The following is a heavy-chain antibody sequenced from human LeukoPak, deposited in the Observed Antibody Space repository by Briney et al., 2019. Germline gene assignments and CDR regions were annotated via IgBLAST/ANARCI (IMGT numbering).Heavy chain of an antibody. J-gene: IGHJ4*02. D-gene: IGHD4-23*01. CDR3: ASEWAYGGKSQFDY. V-gene: IGHV3-7*01. CDR1: GFTFSSYW. CDR2: IKQDGSEK. Sequence: PGGSLRLSCAASGFTFSSYWMSWVRQAPGKGREWVANIKQDGSEKYYVDSVKGRFTISRDNAKNSLYLQMNSLRAEDTAVYYCASEWAYGGKSQFDYWGQGTLVTVSS.